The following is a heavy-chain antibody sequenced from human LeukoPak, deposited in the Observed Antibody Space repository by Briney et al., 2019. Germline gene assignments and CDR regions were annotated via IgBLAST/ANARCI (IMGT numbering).Heavy chain of an antibody. CDR3: ARDRDTYYDILTGYSSYYFDY. CDR1: GYTFTSYY. D-gene: IGHD3-9*01. J-gene: IGHJ4*02. CDR2: INPSGGST. V-gene: IGHV1-46*01. Sequence: ASVEVSCKASGYTFTSYYMHWVRQAPGQGLEWMGIINPSGGSTSYAQKFQGRVTMTRDTSTSTVYMELSSLRSEDTAVYYCARDRDTYYDILTGYSSYYFDYWGQGTLVTVSS.